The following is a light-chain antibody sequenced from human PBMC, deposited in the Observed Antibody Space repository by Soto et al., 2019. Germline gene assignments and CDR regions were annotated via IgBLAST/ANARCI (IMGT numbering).Light chain of an antibody. CDR3: QQYHSYWT. Sequence: DIQMTQSPSTLSASVGDIVTITFRASQIISSWLACYQQKPGKAPKLLIYDASSLESGVPQRFSGSGSGTEFTLTISSLQTDDFSTYYCQQYHSYWTFGQGTKVDI. CDR2: DAS. CDR1: QIISSW. J-gene: IGKJ1*01. V-gene: IGKV1-5*01.